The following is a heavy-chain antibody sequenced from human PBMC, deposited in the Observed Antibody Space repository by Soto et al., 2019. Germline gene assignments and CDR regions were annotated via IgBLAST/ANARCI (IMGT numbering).Heavy chain of an antibody. J-gene: IGHJ4*02. CDR2: ISDSGGST. CDR1: GFTFATYG. CDR3: AKDNQLVVFFGHFDA. D-gene: IGHD2-8*02. V-gene: IGHV3-23*01. Sequence: GGSLRLSCAASGFTFATYGMSWVRQPPGKGQEWVSAISDSGGSTIYLDSVKGRFTISRDNSKNTLYLQMNRLRADDTAVYYRAKDNQLVVFFGHFDAWGQGTQVTVSS.